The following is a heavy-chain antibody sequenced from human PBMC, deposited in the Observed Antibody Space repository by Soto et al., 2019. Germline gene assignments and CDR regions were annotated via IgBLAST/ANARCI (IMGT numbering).Heavy chain of an antibody. J-gene: IGHJ3*01. V-gene: IGHV1-69*01. Sequence: QVQLVQSGAEVKKPGSSVKVSCKASGDIFSSYPFSWVRQAPGQGLEWMGGIVPLLGTAAYAQKFQDRVRLTPPVSPIPVTRELAGLSSAAPPVYYCPGDRGPQTWTSVVW. CDR1: GDIFSSYP. D-gene: IGHD1-1*01. CDR3: PGDRGPQTWTSVV. CDR2: IVPLLGTA.